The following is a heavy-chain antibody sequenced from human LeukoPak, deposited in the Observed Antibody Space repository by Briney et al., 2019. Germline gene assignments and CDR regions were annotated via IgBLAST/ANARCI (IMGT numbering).Heavy chain of an antibody. Sequence: GGSLRLSCVASGITFSSYDMSWVRQAPGKGLEWISAISDRGKTDYADSVKGRFTISRDNSKNTLYLQLSSLRADDTAIYYCAKLPTIFGVADSFDIWGQGTLVTVSS. CDR3: AKLPTIFGVADSFDI. CDR2: ISDRGKT. V-gene: IGHV3-23*01. CDR1: GITFSSYD. J-gene: IGHJ3*02. D-gene: IGHD3-3*01.